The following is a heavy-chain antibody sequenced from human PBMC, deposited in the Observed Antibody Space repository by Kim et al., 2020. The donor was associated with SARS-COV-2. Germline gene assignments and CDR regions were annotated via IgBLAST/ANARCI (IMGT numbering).Heavy chain of an antibody. CDR1: GYTFTSYY. J-gene: IGHJ6*02. CDR2: INPSGGST. CDR3: AKEIVVVPAAMLWSNYYYYGMDV. V-gene: IGHV1-46*01. Sequence: ASVKVSCKASGYTFTSYYMHWVRQAPGQGLEWMGIINPSGGSTSYAQKFQGRVTMTRDTSTSTVYMELSSLRSEDTAVYYCAKEIVVVPAAMLWSNYYYYGMDVWGQGTTVTVSS. D-gene: IGHD2-2*01.